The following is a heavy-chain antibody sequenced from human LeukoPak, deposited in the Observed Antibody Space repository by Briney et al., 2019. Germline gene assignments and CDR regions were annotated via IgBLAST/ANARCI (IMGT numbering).Heavy chain of an antibody. CDR2: MNPNSGNT. Sequence: ASVKVSCKASGYTFTSYDINWVRQATGQGLEWMGWMNPNSGNTGYAQKFQGRVTMTRNTSISTAYMELSSLRSEDTAVYYCARVVPAAIHEYNWFGPWGQGTLVTVSS. CDR1: GYTFTSYD. D-gene: IGHD2-2*01. CDR3: ARVVPAAIHEYNWFGP. V-gene: IGHV1-8*01. J-gene: IGHJ5*02.